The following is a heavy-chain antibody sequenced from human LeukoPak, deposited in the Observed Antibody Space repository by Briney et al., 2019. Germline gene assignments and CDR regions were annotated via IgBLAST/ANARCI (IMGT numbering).Heavy chain of an antibody. D-gene: IGHD6-13*01. CDR2: INPNSGGT. CDR3: ARDLIAAAGTDDFDY. CDR1: GYTSTGYY. Sequence: ASVKVSCKASGYTSTGYYMHWVRQAPGQGLEWMGWINPNSGGTNYAQKFQGRVTMTRDTSTSTVYMELSSLRSEDTAVYYCARDLIAAAGTDDFDYWGQGTLVTVSS. J-gene: IGHJ4*02. V-gene: IGHV1-2*02.